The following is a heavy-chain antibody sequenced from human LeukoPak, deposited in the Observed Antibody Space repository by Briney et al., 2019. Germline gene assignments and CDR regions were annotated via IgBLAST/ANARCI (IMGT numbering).Heavy chain of an antibody. CDR1: GFTFSSYA. D-gene: IGHD5-18*01. V-gene: IGHV3-23*01. CDR2: ISGSGGST. J-gene: IGHJ4*02. Sequence: PGGSLRLSCATSGFTFSSYAMSWVRQAPGKGLEWVSAISGSGGSTYYADSVKGRFTISRDNSKNTLYLQMNSLRAEDTAVYYCAKDREAAIVTVGEEGYFDYWGQGTLVTVSS. CDR3: AKDREAAIVTVGEEGYFDY.